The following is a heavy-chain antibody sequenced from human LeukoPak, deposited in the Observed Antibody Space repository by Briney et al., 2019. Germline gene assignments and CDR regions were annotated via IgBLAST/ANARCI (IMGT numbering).Heavy chain of an antibody. CDR3: ARGSEYSSSHY. D-gene: IGHD6-6*01. V-gene: IGHV1-2*02. CDR1: GYTFTGYY. J-gene: IGHJ4*02. Sequence: ASVKVSCKASGYTFTGYYIHWVRQAPGQGREWMGWINPNSGGTNYAQKFQGRVTMTRDTSISTTYMELSRLRSDDTAVYYCARGSEYSSSHYWGQGTLVTVSS. CDR2: INPNSGGT.